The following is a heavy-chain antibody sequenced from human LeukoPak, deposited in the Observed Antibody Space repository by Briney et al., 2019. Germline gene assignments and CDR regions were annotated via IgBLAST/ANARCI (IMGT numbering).Heavy chain of an antibody. CDR3: ARAPPGQIAAAGPITYYYYGMDV. D-gene: IGHD6-13*01. V-gene: IGHV1-2*02. CDR1: GHTFTGYY. CDR2: INPNSGGT. Sequence: GASVKVSCKASGHTFTGYYMHWVRQAPGQGLEWMGWINPNSGGTNYAQKFQGRVTMTRDTSISTAYMELSRLRSDDTAVYYCARAPPGQIAAAGPITYYYYGMDVWGQGTTVTVSS. J-gene: IGHJ6*02.